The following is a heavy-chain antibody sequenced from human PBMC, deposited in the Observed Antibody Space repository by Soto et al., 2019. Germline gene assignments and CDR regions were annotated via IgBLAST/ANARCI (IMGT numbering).Heavy chain of an antibody. V-gene: IGHV1-46*03. Sequence: ASVKVSFKASGYTFTSYYMHWVRQAPGQGLEWMGIINPSGGSTSYAQKFQGRVTMTRDTSTSTVYMELSSLRSEDTAVYYCARDLGYCSGGRCYEGDYWGQGTLVTVSS. D-gene: IGHD2-15*01. CDR3: ARDLGYCSGGRCYEGDY. J-gene: IGHJ4*02. CDR1: GYTFTSYY. CDR2: INPSGGST.